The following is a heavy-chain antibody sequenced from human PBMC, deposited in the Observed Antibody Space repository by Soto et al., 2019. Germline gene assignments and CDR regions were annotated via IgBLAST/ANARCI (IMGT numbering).Heavy chain of an antibody. D-gene: IGHD1-26*01. CDR1: GFTFGSYG. Sequence: ESGGGVVQPGRSLRLSCVASGFTFGSYGMHWVRQAPGKGLEWVAIISYDGSNTDYADSVKGRFTISRDNSKNTLYLQMNSLRAEDTSVYYCAKEGGLSGSYYISSSNYFDYWGQGTLVTVSS. V-gene: IGHV3-30*18. CDR3: AKEGGLSGSYYISSSNYFDY. CDR2: ISYDGSNT. J-gene: IGHJ4*02.